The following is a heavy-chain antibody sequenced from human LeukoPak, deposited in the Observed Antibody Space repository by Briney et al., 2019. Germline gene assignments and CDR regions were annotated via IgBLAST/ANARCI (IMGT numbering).Heavy chain of an antibody. Sequence: EASVKVSCKVYGYILTELSMHWVRQAPGQGLEWMGIINPSGGSTSYAQKFQGRVTMTRDMSTSTVYMELSSLRSEDTAVYYCAREGSFTMIVAYYFDYWGQGTLVTVSS. D-gene: IGHD3-22*01. V-gene: IGHV1-46*01. CDR3: AREGSFTMIVAYYFDY. J-gene: IGHJ4*02. CDR1: GYILTELS. CDR2: INPSGGST.